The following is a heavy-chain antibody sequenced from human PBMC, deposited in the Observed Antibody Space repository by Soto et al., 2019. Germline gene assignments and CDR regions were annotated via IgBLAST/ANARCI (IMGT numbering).Heavy chain of an antibody. V-gene: IGHV4-30-4*01. CDR2: IYYSGST. CDR3: ARLYTGYEAFDY. CDR1: GGSINSGDYY. J-gene: IGHJ4*02. D-gene: IGHD5-12*01. Sequence: SETLSLTCIVSGGSINSGDYYGIWIRQSPGKVLEWIGYIYYSGSTYYNPSLKSRSTISIDTSKNQFFLDVDSVTAADTAVYYCARLYTGYEAFDYWGQGTLVTVSS.